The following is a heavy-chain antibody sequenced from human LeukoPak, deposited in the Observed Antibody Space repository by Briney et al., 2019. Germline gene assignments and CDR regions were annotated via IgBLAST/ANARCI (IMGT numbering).Heavy chain of an antibody. V-gene: IGHV3-23*01. CDR1: GFTLSSYA. CDR3: ARKRSSSGYFDY. CDR2: ISGGGGST. Sequence: GGSLRLSCAASGFTLSSYAMSWVRQAPGKGLEWVSGISGGGGSTYYADSVKGRFTISRDNSKNTLYLQMNSLRAEDTAVYYCARKRSSSGYFDYWGQGTLVTVSS. J-gene: IGHJ4*02. D-gene: IGHD3-22*01.